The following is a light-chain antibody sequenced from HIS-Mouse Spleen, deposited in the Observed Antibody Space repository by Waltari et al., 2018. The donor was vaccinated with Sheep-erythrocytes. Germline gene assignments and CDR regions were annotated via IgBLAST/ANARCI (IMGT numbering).Light chain of an antibody. CDR1: ISHVGGYNY. Sequence: QSALTHPRSVSGSPGQPVTISCTGTISHVGGYNYVSWYQQHPGKAPKLMIYDVSKRPSGVPDRFSGSKSGNTASLTISGLQAEDEADYYCCSYAGSYNHVFATGTKVTVL. V-gene: IGLV2-11*01. J-gene: IGLJ1*01. CDR2: DVS. CDR3: CSYAGSYNHV.